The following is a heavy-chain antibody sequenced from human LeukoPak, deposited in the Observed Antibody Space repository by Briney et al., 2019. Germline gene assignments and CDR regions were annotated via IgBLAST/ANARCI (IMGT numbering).Heavy chain of an antibody. V-gene: IGHV2-70*11. CDR2: IDWDDDK. CDR1: GFSLSTSGMC. D-gene: IGHD3-22*01. J-gene: IGHJ4*02. CDR3: ARDSGYYFLFDY. Sequence: ESGPALVKPTQNLTLTCTFSGFSLSTSGMCVSWIRQPPGKALEWLARIDWDDDKYYSTSLKTRLTISKDTSKNQVVLTMTNMDPVDTATYYCARDSGYYFLFDYWGQGTLVTVSS.